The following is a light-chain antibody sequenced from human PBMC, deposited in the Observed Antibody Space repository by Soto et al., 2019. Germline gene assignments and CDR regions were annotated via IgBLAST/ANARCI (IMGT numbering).Light chain of an antibody. CDR3: QHYNSYSEA. CDR2: KAS. J-gene: IGKJ1*01. CDR1: QTISSC. Sequence: DIQLTQSPSTLSGSVGDRDTITCLASQTISSCLAWYQQKPGKAPKLLIYKASTLKSGVPSRFSGSGSGTEFTLTISSLQPDDFATYYCQHYNSYSEAFGQGTKVDI. V-gene: IGKV1-5*03.